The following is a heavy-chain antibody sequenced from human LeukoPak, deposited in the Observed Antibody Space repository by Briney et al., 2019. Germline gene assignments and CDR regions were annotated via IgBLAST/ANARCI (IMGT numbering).Heavy chain of an antibody. J-gene: IGHJ6*02. Sequence: SETLSLTCTVSGGSISSYYWSWIRQPPGKGLEWIGYIYYSGSTNYNPSLKSRVTISVDTSKNQFSLKLSSVTAADTAVYYCARLATDYYYGVDVWGQGTTVTVSS. CDR2: IYYSGST. D-gene: IGHD1-26*01. V-gene: IGHV4-59*08. CDR3: ARLATDYYYGVDV. CDR1: GGSISSYY.